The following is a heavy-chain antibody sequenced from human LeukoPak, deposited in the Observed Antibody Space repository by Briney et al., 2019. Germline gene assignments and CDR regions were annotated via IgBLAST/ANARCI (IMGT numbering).Heavy chain of an antibody. CDR3: AKDLRYDILTGTSDY. V-gene: IGHV3-30*18. J-gene: IGHJ4*02. CDR2: ISYDGSDK. Sequence: PGRSLRLSCAASRFTFSSYGMHWVRQAPGKGLEWVAVISYDGSDKYYADSVKGRFTISRDDSKNTLYLQMNSLTAEDTAVYYCAKDLRYDILTGTSDYWGQGTLVTVSS. D-gene: IGHD3-9*01. CDR1: RFTFSSYG.